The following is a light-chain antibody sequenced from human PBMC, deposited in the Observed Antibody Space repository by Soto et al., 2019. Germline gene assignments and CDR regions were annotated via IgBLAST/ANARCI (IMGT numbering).Light chain of an antibody. CDR2: AAV. Sequence: DIHLTQSPSLLSASVGDRVTITCRASQGISQYVAWYQQKPGKAPKLLIYAAVVLQGGIPSRFSGSGSATEYILTISSLQLDDFATDYCRHFNFSPYTWGGGPRVET. V-gene: IGKV1-9*01. CDR1: QGISQY. J-gene: IGKJ4*01. CDR3: RHFNFSPYT.